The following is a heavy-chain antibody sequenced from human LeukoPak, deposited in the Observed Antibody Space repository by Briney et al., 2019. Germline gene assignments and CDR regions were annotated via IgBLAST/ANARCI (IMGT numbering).Heavy chain of an antibody. CDR1: GLTFSSYA. CDR2: ISGNGGGT. D-gene: IGHD5-12*01. CDR3: AKEWLRFDY. J-gene: IGHJ4*02. V-gene: IGHV3-23*01. Sequence: GGSLRLSCAASGLTFSSYAMSWVRQAPGKGLEWVSGISGNGGGTYYADSVKGRFTISRDNSKNTLSLQMNSLRAEDTALYYCAKEWLRFDYWGQGTLVTVSS.